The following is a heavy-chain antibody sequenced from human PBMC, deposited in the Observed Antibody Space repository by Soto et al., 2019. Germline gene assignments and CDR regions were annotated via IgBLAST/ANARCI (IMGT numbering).Heavy chain of an antibody. D-gene: IGHD3-10*01. Sequence: SVKVSCKASGGTFSSYAISWVRQAPGQGLEWMGGIIPIFGTANYAQKFQGRVTITADESTSTAYMELSSLRSEDTAVYYCARGALYGSGIDDYWGQGTLVTVSS. V-gene: IGHV1-69*13. CDR2: IIPIFGTA. CDR1: GGTFSSYA. J-gene: IGHJ4*02. CDR3: ARGALYGSGIDDY.